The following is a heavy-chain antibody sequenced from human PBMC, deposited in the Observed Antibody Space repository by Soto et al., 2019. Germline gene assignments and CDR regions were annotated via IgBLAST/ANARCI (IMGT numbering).Heavy chain of an antibody. Sequence: ASVKVSCKASGYTFTSYGISWVRQAPGQGLEWMGWISAYNGNTHYPQKLQGRDTMTTDTSTSTAYMELRHLTSDDTAVYYCARAQLGQIYDILTGLNWFGHWSEGTLVSDSS. CDR3: ARAQLGQIYDILTGLNWFGH. V-gene: IGHV1-18*01. D-gene: IGHD3-9*01. CDR1: GYTFTSYG. J-gene: IGHJ5*02. CDR2: ISAYNGNT.